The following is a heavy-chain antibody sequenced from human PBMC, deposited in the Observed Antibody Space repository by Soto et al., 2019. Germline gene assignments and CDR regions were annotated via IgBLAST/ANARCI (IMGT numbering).Heavy chain of an antibody. Sequence: EVQLVESGGGLVKPGGSLRLSCAASGCTFSSYTMNWVRQAPGRGLEWVSSIGTSSSYIYYADSVKGRFTISRDNAKNSLVLQMNSLRADDTAVYYCARDSVRDYLYYYYGMDVWGQGNTVTVSS. J-gene: IGHJ6*02. D-gene: IGHD4-17*01. CDR1: GCTFSSYT. V-gene: IGHV3-21*01. CDR3: ARDSVRDYLYYYYGMDV. CDR2: IGTSSSYI.